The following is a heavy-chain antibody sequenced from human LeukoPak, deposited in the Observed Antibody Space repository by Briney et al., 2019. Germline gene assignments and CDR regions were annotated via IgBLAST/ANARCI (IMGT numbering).Heavy chain of an antibody. CDR3: ARESGYSYGYRYFDY. V-gene: IGHV3-66*02. CDR2: IYSGGST. Sequence: PGGSLRLSCAASGFTVSSNYMSWVRQAPGKGLEWVSVIYSGGSTYYADSVKGRFTISRDNSKNTLYLQMNSLRAEDTAVYYCARESGYSYGYRYFDYWGQGTLVTVSS. CDR1: GFTVSSNY. D-gene: IGHD5-18*01. J-gene: IGHJ4*02.